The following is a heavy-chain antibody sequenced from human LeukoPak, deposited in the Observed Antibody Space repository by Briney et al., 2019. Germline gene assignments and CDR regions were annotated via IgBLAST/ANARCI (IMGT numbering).Heavy chain of an antibody. V-gene: IGHV3-13*01. CDR3: VREPAYTGTWWYPDL. CDR2: IDPAGQT. D-gene: IGHD3-16*01. CDR1: GFTFSNYD. J-gene: IGHJ2*01. Sequence: GGSLRLSCVASGFTFSNYDMYWVRQGTGKGLEWIAAIDPAGQTWYSDSVKGRFTISRENAKNALYLQMNSLRAADTAVYYCVREPAYTGTWWYPDLWGRGTLVTVAS.